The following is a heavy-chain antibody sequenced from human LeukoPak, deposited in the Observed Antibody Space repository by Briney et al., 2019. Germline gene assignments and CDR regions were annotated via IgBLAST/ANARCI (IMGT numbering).Heavy chain of an antibody. CDR1: GYTFTGYY. CDR2: INPNSGGT. Sequence: ASVKVSCKASGYTFTGYYMHWVRQAPGQGLEWMGWINPNSGGTNYAQKFQGRVTMTRDTSISTSYMELSRLRSEDTAVYYCARDGIVGAIGPLDYWGQGTLVTVSS. CDR3: ARDGIVGAIGPLDY. J-gene: IGHJ4*02. D-gene: IGHD1-26*01. V-gene: IGHV1-2*02.